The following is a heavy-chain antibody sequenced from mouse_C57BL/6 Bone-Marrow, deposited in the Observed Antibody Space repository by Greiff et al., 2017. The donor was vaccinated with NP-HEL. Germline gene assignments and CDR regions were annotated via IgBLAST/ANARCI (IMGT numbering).Heavy chain of an antibody. CDR1: GFTFSSYG. CDR2: ISSGGSYT. D-gene: IGHD1-1*01. J-gene: IGHJ2*01. CDR3: ARQTTVGFDY. Sequence: EVMLVESGGDLVKPGGSLKLSCAASGFTFSSYGMSWVRQTPDKRLEWVATISSGGSYTYYPDSVKGRFTISRDNAKNTLYLQMSSLKSEDTAMYYCARQTTVGFDYWGQGTTLTVSS. V-gene: IGHV5-6*02.